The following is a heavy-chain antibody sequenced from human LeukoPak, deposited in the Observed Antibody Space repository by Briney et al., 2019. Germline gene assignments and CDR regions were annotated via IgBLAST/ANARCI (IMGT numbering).Heavy chain of an antibody. CDR1: GYTFTGYY. CDR3: ARGGYDGYSFDY. D-gene: IGHD5-12*01. J-gene: IGHJ4*02. Sequence: GASVKVSCKASGYTFTGYYMHWVRQAPGQGLEWMGWINPNSGDTNYVQKFQGRVTMTRDTSIATAYMELSRLGFDDTALYYCARGGYDGYSFDYWGQGTLVTVSS. V-gene: IGHV1-2*02. CDR2: INPNSGDT.